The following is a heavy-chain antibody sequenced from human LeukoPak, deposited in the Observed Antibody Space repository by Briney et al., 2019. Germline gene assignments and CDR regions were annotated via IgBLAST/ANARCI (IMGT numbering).Heavy chain of an antibody. CDR3: ARIRTREEGMDY. D-gene: IGHD6-13*01. CDR1: GYTFTSYD. V-gene: IGHV1-2*02. J-gene: IGHJ4*02. CDR2: INPNSGGT. Sequence: ASVKVSCKASGYTFTSYDINWVRQAPGQGLEWMGWINPNSGGTTYAQKFQGRVTMTRDTSISTAYMELSRLRSDDTAVYYCARIRTREEGMDYWGQGTLVTVSS.